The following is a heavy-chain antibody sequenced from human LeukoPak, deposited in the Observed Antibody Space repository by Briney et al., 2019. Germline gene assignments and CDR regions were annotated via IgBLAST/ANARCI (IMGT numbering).Heavy chain of an antibody. Sequence: SVKVSCKASGGTFSSYAISWVRQAPGQGLEWMGGIIPIFGTANYAQKFQGRVTITADESTSTAYTELSSLRSEDTAVYYCARRGYSYGYEQDYYYGMDVWGQGTTVTVSS. D-gene: IGHD5-18*01. J-gene: IGHJ6*02. CDR2: IIPIFGTA. CDR3: ARRGYSYGYEQDYYYGMDV. CDR1: GGTFSSYA. V-gene: IGHV1-69*13.